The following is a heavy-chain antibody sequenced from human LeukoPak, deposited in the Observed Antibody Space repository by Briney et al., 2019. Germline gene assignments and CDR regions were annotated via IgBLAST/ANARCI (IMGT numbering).Heavy chain of an antibody. V-gene: IGHV4-38-2*01. Sequence: PSETLSLTCAVSGYSISSGYYWGWIRQPPGKGLEWIGSIYHSGSTYYNPSLKSRVTISVDTSKNQFSLKLSSVTAADTAAYYCARAESYSSSWFDYWGQGTLVTVSS. CDR1: GYSISSGYY. CDR2: IYHSGST. CDR3: ARAESYSSSWFDY. D-gene: IGHD6-13*01. J-gene: IGHJ4*02.